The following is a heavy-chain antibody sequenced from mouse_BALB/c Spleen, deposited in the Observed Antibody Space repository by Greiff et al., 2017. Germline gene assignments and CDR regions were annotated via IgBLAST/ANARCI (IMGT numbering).Heavy chain of an antibody. V-gene: IGHV1-80*01. Sequence: QVQLQQSGAELVRPGSSVKISCKASGYAFSSYWMNWVKQRPGQGLEWIGQIYPGDGDTNYNGKFKGKATLTADKSSSTAYMQLSSLTSEDSAVYFCARFTTGYFDYWGQGTTLTVSS. CDR1: GYAFSSYW. D-gene: IGHD1-1*01. CDR3: ARFTTGYFDY. J-gene: IGHJ2*01. CDR2: IYPGDGDT.